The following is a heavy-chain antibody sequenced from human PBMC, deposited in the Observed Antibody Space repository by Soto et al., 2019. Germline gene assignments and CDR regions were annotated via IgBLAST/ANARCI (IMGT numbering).Heavy chain of an antibody. Sequence: QVQLQQWGAGLLKPSETLSLTCAVYGGSFSGYYWSWIRLPPGTGLEWVGEINHSGSTNYNPSLKSGVTISVDTPKNQFSLKLSSVTAAHRAVYYCPRSQQQLVKDFDYWGQGTLVTVSS. D-gene: IGHD6-13*01. V-gene: IGHV4-34*01. J-gene: IGHJ4*02. CDR3: PRSQQQLVKDFDY. CDR1: GGSFSGYY. CDR2: INHSGST.